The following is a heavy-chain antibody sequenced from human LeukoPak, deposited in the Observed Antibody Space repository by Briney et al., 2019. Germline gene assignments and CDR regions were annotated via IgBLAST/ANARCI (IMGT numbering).Heavy chain of an antibody. Sequence: GGSLRLSCAASGFIFSNYGMNWVRQAPGKGLEWVANIKQDGGEKYYVDSVKGRFTISRDNAKNSLYLQMNSLRVEDTAVYYCARDGRPLDFWGQGTLVTVSS. CDR1: GFIFSNYG. J-gene: IGHJ4*02. CDR2: IKQDGGEK. V-gene: IGHV3-7*03. CDR3: ARDGRPLDF.